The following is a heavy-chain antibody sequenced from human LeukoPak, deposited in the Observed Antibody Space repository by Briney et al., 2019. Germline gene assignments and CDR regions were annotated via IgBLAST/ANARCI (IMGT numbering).Heavy chain of an antibody. CDR3: TRGAEQLSSCGMDV. D-gene: IGHD5-18*01. Sequence: SETLSLTCAVYGGSFSGYYWSWIRQAPGKGLEWIGEINHSGSTNQNPSLKSRVTISVDTTKNQFSLKLSSVTAADSAVYYCTRGAEQLSSCGMDVWGKGTTVTVSS. J-gene: IGHJ6*04. CDR1: GGSFSGYY. CDR2: INHSGST. V-gene: IGHV4-34*01.